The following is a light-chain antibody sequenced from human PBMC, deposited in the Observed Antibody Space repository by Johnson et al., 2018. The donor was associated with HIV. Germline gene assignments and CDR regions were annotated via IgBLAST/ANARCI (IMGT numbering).Light chain of an antibody. V-gene: IGLV1-51*02. J-gene: IGLJ1*01. Sequence: QSVLTQSPSVSAAPGQKVTISCSGSSSNIGDNYVSWYQQLPGTAPKVLIYENNKRPSGIPDRFSGSKSGTSATLGITGLQTGGEADYYCGPWYRRMRVGFFGTGTKVTVL. CDR2: ENN. CDR1: SSNIGDNY. CDR3: GPWYRRMRVGF.